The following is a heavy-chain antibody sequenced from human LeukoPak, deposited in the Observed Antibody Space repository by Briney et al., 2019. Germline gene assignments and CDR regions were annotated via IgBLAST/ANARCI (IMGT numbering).Heavy chain of an antibody. D-gene: IGHD2-21*01. J-gene: IGHJ4*02. CDR3: ARVGPTSCGGSCPFDY. CDR2: ISSSGSTI. CDR1: GFTFSDYY. Sequence: GGSLRLSCAASGFTFSDYYMIWIRQAPGKGLEWVSYISSSGSTIYYADSVKGRFTISRDNAKNPLYLQMNSLRAEDTAVYYCARVGPTSCGGSCPFDYWGQGTLVTVSS. V-gene: IGHV3-11*04.